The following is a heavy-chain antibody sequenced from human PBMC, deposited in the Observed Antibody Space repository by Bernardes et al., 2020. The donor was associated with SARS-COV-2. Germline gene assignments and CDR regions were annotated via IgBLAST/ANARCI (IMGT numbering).Heavy chain of an antibody. D-gene: IGHD2-8*01. CDR2: INPNSGGT. CDR1: GYTFTGYY. Sequence: ASVKVSCKASGYTFTGYYMHWVRQAPGQGLEWMGWINPNSGGTNYAQKFQGRVTMTRDTSISTAYMELSRLRSDDTAVYYCARDYCTNGVCYTGGDYWGQGTLVTVSS. V-gene: IGHV1-2*02. J-gene: IGHJ4*02. CDR3: ARDYCTNGVCYTGGDY.